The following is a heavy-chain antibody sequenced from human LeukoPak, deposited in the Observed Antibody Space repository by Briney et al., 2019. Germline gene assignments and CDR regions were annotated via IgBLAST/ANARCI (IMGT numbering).Heavy chain of an antibody. CDR3: AKGGAILEGMTRFYDC. Sequence: GGSLRLSCAASGFTFSTYAMSWVRQAPGTGLEWVSVISGNSDATFYADSVKGRFAISRDNSKNTLYLQVNSLRADDTAVYYCAKGGAILEGMTRFYDCWGLGTLVTVSS. V-gene: IGHV3-23*01. CDR1: GFTFSTYA. J-gene: IGHJ4*02. D-gene: IGHD2-15*01. CDR2: ISGNSDAT.